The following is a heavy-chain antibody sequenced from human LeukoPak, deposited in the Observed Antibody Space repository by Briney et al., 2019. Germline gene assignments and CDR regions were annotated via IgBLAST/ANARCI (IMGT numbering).Heavy chain of an antibody. CDR1: GYTFTSYY. J-gene: IGHJ5*02. CDR2: INPSGGST. CDR3: ARDAPPGVYCSSTSCQNNWFDP. D-gene: IGHD2-2*01. V-gene: IGHV1-46*01. Sequence: ASVKVSCKASGYTFTSYYMHWVRQAPGQGLEWMGIINPSGGSTSYAQKFQGRVTMTRDTSTSTVYTELSSLRSEDTAVYYCARDAPPGVYCSSTSCQNNWFDPWGQGTLVTVSS.